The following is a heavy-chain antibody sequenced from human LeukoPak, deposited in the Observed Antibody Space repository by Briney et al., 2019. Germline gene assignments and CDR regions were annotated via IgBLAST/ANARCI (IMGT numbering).Heavy chain of an antibody. CDR3: ARDPNVALAARPEGVDY. D-gene: IGHD6-6*01. Sequence: GGSLRLSCAASGFTFSSYSMNWVRQAPGKGREWVSSISSSSSYIYYADSVKGRFTISRDNAKNSLYLQMNSLRAEDTAVYYCARDPNVALAARPEGVDYWGQGTLVTVSS. CDR1: GFTFSSYS. J-gene: IGHJ4*02. V-gene: IGHV3-21*01. CDR2: ISSSSSYI.